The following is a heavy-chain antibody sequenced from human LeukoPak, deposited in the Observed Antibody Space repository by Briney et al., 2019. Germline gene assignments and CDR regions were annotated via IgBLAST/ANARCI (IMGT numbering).Heavy chain of an antibody. Sequence: PGGSLRLSCAASGFRFNTYWMSWVRQAPGKGLEWVANIKQDGNEKYYADSVKGRFIISRDNSRNTLHLQMNNLKTEDTAFYYCAAFITTKLDYWGQGILVTVSS. CDR3: AAFITTKLDY. CDR2: IKQDGNEK. D-gene: IGHD3-22*01. CDR1: GFRFNTYW. J-gene: IGHJ4*02. V-gene: IGHV3-7*01.